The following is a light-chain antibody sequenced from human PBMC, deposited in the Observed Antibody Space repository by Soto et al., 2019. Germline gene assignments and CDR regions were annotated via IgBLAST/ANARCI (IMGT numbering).Light chain of an antibody. CDR3: QQYFSYPLT. CDR1: QGISSH. J-gene: IGKJ4*01. Sequence: AIRMTQSPSSFSASTGDRVTITCRASQGISSHLACYQVKQGKAPRLLIYTASYLESGVPSRFSGSGSGTDFTLTIISLQSEDFAVYYCQQYFSYPLTFGGGTKVEIK. V-gene: IGKV1-8*01. CDR2: TAS.